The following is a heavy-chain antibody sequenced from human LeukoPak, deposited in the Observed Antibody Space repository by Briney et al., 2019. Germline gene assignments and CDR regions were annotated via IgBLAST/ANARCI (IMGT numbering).Heavy chain of an antibody. CDR2: IKQDGSEK. Sequence: PGGSLRLSCAASGFTFSSYWMSWVRQAPGKGLEWVANIKQDGSEKYYVDSVKGRFTISRDNAKNSLYLQMNSLRAEDTAVYYCARGIGIGTVLMVHGNMDVWGKGTTVTVSS. CDR1: GFTFSSYW. CDR3: ARGIGIGTVLMVHGNMDV. J-gene: IGHJ6*03. D-gene: IGHD2-8*01. V-gene: IGHV3-7*04.